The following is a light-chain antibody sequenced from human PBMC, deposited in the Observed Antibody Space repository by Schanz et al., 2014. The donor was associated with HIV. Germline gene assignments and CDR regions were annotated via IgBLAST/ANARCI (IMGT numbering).Light chain of an antibody. V-gene: IGKV3-15*01. CDR1: QSVSSSY. CDR3: QQYNDWPPIT. CDR2: GAS. Sequence: EIVLTQSPGTLSLSPGERATLSCRASQSVSSSYLAWYQQKPGQAPRLLIYGASTRANGIPARFSGSGSGTEFTLTISSLQSEDFAVYYCQQYNDWPPITFGQGTRLEIK. J-gene: IGKJ5*01.